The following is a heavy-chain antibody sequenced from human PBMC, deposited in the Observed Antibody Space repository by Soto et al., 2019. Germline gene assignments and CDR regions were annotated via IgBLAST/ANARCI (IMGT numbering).Heavy chain of an antibody. CDR2: FDPEDGET. V-gene: IGHV1-24*01. Sequence: ASVKVSCKVSGYTLTELSMHWVRQAPGKGLEWMGGFDPEDGETIYAQKFQGRVTMTEDTSTDTAYMELSSLRSEDTAVYYCATVGITMVRGVISYYYYGMDVWVQGTTVTVS. J-gene: IGHJ6*02. CDR3: ATVGITMVRGVISYYYYGMDV. D-gene: IGHD3-10*01. CDR1: GYTLTELS.